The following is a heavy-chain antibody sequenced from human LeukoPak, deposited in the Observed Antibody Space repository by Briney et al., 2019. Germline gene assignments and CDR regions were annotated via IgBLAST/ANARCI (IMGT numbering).Heavy chain of an antibody. CDR1: GGSISSYY. V-gene: IGHV4-59*01. D-gene: IGHD3-3*01. Sequence: ETLSLTCTVSGGSISSYYWSWIRQPPRKVLEGIGYIYYSGSTNYNPSLKSRVTISVDTSKNQFSLKLSSVTAADTAVYYCARESYDFWSGQNYYYYMDVWGKGTTVTVSS. CDR2: IYYSGST. CDR3: ARESYDFWSGQNYYYYMDV. J-gene: IGHJ6*03.